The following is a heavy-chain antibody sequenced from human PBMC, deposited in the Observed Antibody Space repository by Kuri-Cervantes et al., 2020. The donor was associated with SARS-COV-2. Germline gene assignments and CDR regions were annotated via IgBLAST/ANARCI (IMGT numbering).Heavy chain of an antibody. V-gene: IGHV1-69*04. J-gene: IGHJ4*02. CDR3: AREGSRSSSNPVYS. Sequence: SVKVSCKASGGTFSSYAISWVRQAPGQGLEWMGRIIPILGTANYAQKFQGRVTITADKSTSTAYMELSSLRSEDTAVYYCAREGSRSSSNPVYSWGQGTLVTVSS. CDR2: IIPILGTA. CDR1: GGTFSSYA. D-gene: IGHD6-6*01.